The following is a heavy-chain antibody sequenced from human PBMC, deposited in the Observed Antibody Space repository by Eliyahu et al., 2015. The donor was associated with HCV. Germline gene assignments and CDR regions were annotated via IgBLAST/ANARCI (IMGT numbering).Heavy chain of an antibody. Sequence: GSGYSFRGFWIGWVRQKAGKGLEWMGLIYPGDSDLRVSPSFQGQVTISADKSVNTAYLQFNSLTTSDSAMYFCARRGPGMSSFDYWGQGTLVTVSS. D-gene: IGHD3-10*01. CDR2: IYPGDSDL. CDR3: ARRGPGMSSFDY. CDR1: GYSFRGFW. V-gene: IGHV5-51*01. J-gene: IGHJ4*02.